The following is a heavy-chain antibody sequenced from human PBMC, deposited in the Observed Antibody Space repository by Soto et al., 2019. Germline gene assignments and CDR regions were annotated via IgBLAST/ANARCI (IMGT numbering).Heavy chain of an antibody. D-gene: IGHD1-1*01. CDR1: GGSVSSGDYY. CDR2: IYYSGNT. Sequence: SXTLSLTCTVSGGSVSSGDYYWSWIRQPPGKGLEWIGYIYYSGNTYYNPSLKSRVIISVDTSKNQFSLKLSSVTAADTAVYSCARGNWNQERAFDYWGQGTLVTVSS. J-gene: IGHJ4*02. V-gene: IGHV4-30-4*01. CDR3: ARGNWNQERAFDY.